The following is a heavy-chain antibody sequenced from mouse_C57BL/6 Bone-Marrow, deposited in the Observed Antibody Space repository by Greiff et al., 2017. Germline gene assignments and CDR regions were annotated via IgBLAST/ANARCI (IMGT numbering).Heavy chain of an antibody. CDR2: INRDGGST. CDR3: ARRGKNGSSQYYFDY. J-gene: IGHJ2*01. Sequence: EVKLEESGGGLVQPGESLKLSCESNEYEFPSHDMSWVRKTPEKRLELVAAINRDGGSTYYPDTMERRFIISRDNTKKTLYLQMSSLRSEDTALYYGARRGKNGSSQYYFDYWGQGTTLTVSS. CDR1: EYEFPSHD. D-gene: IGHD1-1*01. V-gene: IGHV5-2*03.